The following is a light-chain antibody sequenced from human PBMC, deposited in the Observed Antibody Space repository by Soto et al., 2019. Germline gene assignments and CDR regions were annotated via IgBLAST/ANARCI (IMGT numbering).Light chain of an antibody. Sequence: DIVLTQSPLSLPVTPGEPASISCRSSESLLDSHGYNNVDWYLQKAGQSPQDLIYLGSNRASGVHDRFRGSGSGTDFTLKRSRVEADDAGVYYCIQALQTPWTFGQGTKVEIK. CDR2: LGS. CDR1: ESLLDSHGYNN. J-gene: IGKJ1*01. V-gene: IGKV2-28*01. CDR3: IQALQTPWT.